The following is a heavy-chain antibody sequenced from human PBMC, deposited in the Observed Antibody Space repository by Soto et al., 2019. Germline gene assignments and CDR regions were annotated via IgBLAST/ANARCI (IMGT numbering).Heavy chain of an antibody. J-gene: IGHJ6*02. CDR1: GDSITSNSYF. CDR2: IYYSGTT. V-gene: IGHV4-39*01. Sequence: SETLSLTCTVSGDSITSNSYFWAWIRQPPGKDLEWIGSIYYSGTTYYNPSLKSRVTISVDRSKNQFSLKLSSVTAADTAVYYCAGQPTAGSYYDLGSYYYYYAMDVWGQGTTVTVSS. D-gene: IGHD3-10*01. CDR3: AGQPTAGSYYDLGSYYYYYAMDV.